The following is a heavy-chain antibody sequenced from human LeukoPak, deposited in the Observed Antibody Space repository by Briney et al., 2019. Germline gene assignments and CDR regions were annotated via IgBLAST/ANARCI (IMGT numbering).Heavy chain of an antibody. CDR1: GGSISSSSYY. D-gene: IGHD6-6*01. J-gene: IGHJ5*02. V-gene: IGHV4-39*01. Sequence: NPSETLSLTCTVSGGSISSSSYYWGWIRQPPGKGLEWIRSIYYSGSTYYNPSLKSRVTISVDTSKNQFSLKLSSVTAADTAVYYCARHGTGYSSSSDDWFDPWGQGTLVTVSS. CDR3: ARHGTGYSSSSDDWFDP. CDR2: IYYSGST.